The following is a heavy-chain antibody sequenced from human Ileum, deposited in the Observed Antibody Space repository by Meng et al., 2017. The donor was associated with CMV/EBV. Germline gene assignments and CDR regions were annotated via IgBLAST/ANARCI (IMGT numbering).Heavy chain of an antibody. D-gene: IGHD4-23*01. V-gene: IGHV3-21*01. CDR3: ARDRAGTVVTPFDY. J-gene: IGHJ4*02. Sequence: SGFTFSTYSMNWVRQAPGKGLEWVSSISSSSSYIYYADSVKGRFTISRDNAKNSLYLQMNSLRAEDTAVYYCARDRAGTVVTPFDYWGQGALVTVSS. CDR2: ISSSSSYI. CDR1: GFTFSTYS.